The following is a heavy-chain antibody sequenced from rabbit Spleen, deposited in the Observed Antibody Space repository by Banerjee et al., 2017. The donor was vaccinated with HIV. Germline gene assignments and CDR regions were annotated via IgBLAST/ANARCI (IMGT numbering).Heavy chain of an antibody. J-gene: IGHJ4*01. CDR1: GFSFSSYY. CDR3: ARDAFTTDWGAIFNL. Sequence: QEQLVESGGGLVQPEGSLTLTCKASGFSFSSYYMCWVRQAPGKGLERIGCIDGGDSDSTGYANWAKGRFTISKTSSTTVTLQMTSLTAADTAIYFCARDAFTTDWGAIFNLWGQGTLVTVS. CDR2: IDGGDSDST. V-gene: IGHV1S45*01. D-gene: IGHD4-1*01.